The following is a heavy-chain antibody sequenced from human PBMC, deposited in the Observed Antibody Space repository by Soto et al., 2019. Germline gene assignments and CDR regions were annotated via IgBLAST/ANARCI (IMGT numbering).Heavy chain of an antibody. CDR2: IYYSGIT. Sequence: SETLSLTCTVSGAYISSGGYYYSWIRQHPGKGLEWIGYIYYSGITNYNPSLKSRVTISVDMSKNQFSLKLSSVTVADTALYYCARDSDAPLGPYGSDVRGQVPRITVYS. J-gene: IGHJ4*03. CDR1: GAYISSGGYY. V-gene: IGHV4-31*03. D-gene: IGHD4-17*01. CDR3: ARDSDAPLGPYGSDV.